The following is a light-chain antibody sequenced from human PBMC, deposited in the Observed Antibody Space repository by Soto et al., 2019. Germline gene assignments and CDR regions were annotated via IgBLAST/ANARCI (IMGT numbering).Light chain of an antibody. CDR2: SAS. J-gene: IGKJ1*01. CDR1: QSVSSN. Sequence: EIVMTQSPATLSVSPGERATLSCRASQSVSSNLAWYQQKPGQAPRLLIYSASTRATGIPARFSGSGSRTEFTLTISSLQSEDFAVYYCLHYNNWPPWTFGQGTKVEIK. CDR3: LHYNNWPPWT. V-gene: IGKV3-15*01.